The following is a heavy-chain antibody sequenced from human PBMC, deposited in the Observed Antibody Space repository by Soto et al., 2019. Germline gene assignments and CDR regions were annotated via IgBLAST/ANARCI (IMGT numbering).Heavy chain of an antibody. V-gene: IGHV5-10-1*01. CDR2: IDPSDSYT. CDR1: GYSFTSYS. Sequence: PGESLKISCKGSGYSFTSYSISWVRQMPGKCLEWMGRIDPSDSYTNYSPSFQGHVTISADKSISTAYLQWSSLKASDTAMYYCASPHENGSSWYSYYYYGMDVWGQGTTVTVSS. CDR3: ASPHENGSSWYSYYYYGMDV. J-gene: IGHJ6*02. D-gene: IGHD6-13*01.